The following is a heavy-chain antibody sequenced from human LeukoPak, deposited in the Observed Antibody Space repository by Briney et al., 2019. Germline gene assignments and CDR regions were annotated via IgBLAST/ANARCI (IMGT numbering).Heavy chain of an antibody. CDR3: ARAGGHIVVVPAAFDY. J-gene: IGHJ4*02. CDR1: GYTFTSYG. D-gene: IGHD2-2*01. CDR2: ISAYNGNT. Sequence: GASVKVSCKASGYTFTSYGISWVRQAPGQGLEWMGWISAYNGNTNYAQKLQGRVTMTTDTSTSTAYMELRSLRSDDTAVYYCARAGGHIVVVPAAFDYWGQGPLVTVSS. V-gene: IGHV1-18*01.